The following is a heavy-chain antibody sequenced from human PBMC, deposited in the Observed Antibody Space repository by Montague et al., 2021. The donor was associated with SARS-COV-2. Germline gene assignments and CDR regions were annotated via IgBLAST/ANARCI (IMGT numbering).Heavy chain of an antibody. CDR2: THKWGST. Sequence: SETLSLTCAVYGDSFNSEHWCRWVRHPAGKGLWWVVETHKWGSTNYNPSLRRRASIILNNSKNQFSLIRTSVTAADAAMYYCASHFVWQQLSTWGQGTPVSVSS. V-gene: IGHV4-4*02. CDR1: GDSFNSEHW. CDR3: ASHFVWQQLST. D-gene: IGHD6-13*01. J-gene: IGHJ4*02.